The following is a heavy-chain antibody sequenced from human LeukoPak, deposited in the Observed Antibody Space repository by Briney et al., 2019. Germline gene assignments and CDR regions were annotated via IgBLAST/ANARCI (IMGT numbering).Heavy chain of an antibody. CDR3: ARDRPFRLHDP. CDR2: ISGSGSTM. Sequence: PGGSLRLSCTASGFTFSDYYMTWIRQAPGKGLEWLSYISGSGSTMSYVDSVKGRFTISRDNAKNSLYLQIDSLRAEDTAMYYCARDRPFRLHDPWGQGILVTVSS. D-gene: IGHD3-16*01. J-gene: IGHJ5*02. CDR1: GFTFSDYY. V-gene: IGHV3-11*01.